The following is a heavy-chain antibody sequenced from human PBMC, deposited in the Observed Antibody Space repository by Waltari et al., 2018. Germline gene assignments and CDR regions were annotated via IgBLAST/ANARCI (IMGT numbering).Heavy chain of an antibody. Sequence: QLQLQESGPGLVKPSETLSLTCTVSGGSISSSSYYWGWIRQPPGKGLEWIGSIYYSGSTYYNPSLNSRVTISGDTSKNQFSLKLSSVTAADTAVYYCASNPGSSWYYFDYWGQGTLVTVSS. J-gene: IGHJ4*02. CDR3: ASNPGSSWYYFDY. D-gene: IGHD6-13*01. CDR1: GGSISSSSYY. CDR2: IYYSGST. V-gene: IGHV4-39*01.